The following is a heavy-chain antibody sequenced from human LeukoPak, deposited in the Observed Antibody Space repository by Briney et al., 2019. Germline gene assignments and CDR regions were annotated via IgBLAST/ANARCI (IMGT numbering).Heavy chain of an antibody. Sequence: GGSLRLSCAASGFTFSSYSMNWVRQAPGKGLEWVSYISSSSSTIYYADSVKGRFTISRDNAKNSLYLQMNSLRDEDTAVYYCASMAVADPAGAFDIWGQGTMVTVSS. V-gene: IGHV3-48*02. CDR1: GFTFSSYS. D-gene: IGHD6-19*01. J-gene: IGHJ3*02. CDR2: ISSSSSTI. CDR3: ASMAVADPAGAFDI.